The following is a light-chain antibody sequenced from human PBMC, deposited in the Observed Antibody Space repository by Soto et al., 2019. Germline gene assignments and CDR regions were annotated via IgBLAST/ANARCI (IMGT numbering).Light chain of an antibody. CDR1: TSDVGSYNL. J-gene: IGLJ3*02. Sequence: QSALTQPASVSGSPGQSITISCTGTTSDVGSYNLVSWYKQHPGKAPKLMVSEVTKRPSWVSDLFSGSKSGNTASLTISGLQSEDESDYYCCSYAGSNTCVFGGGTKLTVL. CDR3: CSYAGSNTCV. V-gene: IGLV2-23*02. CDR2: EVT.